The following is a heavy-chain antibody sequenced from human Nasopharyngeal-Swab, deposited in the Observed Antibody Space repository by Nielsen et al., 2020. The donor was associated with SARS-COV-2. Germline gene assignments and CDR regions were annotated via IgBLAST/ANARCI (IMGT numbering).Heavy chain of an antibody. CDR3: ARDSGSSGWSGAY. J-gene: IGHJ4*02. D-gene: IGHD6-19*01. Sequence: GESLKISCAASGFTFNSYGMHWVRQAPGKGLEWVAVIWYDGSNKYYADSVKGRFTISRGNSKNTLYLQMNSLRAEDTAVYYCARDSGSSGWSGAYWGQGTLVTVSS. CDR2: IWYDGSNK. V-gene: IGHV3-33*01. CDR1: GFTFNSYG.